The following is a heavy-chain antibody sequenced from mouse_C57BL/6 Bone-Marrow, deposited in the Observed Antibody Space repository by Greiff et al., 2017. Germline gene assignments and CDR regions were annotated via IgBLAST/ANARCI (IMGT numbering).Heavy chain of an antibody. CDR1: GYTFTGYW. CDR2: ILPGSGST. V-gene: IGHV1-9*01. J-gene: IGHJ4*01. Sequence: QVQLQQSGAELMKPGASVKLSCKATGYTFTGYWIEWVKQRPGHGLEWIGEILPGSGSTNDNEKFKGKATFTADTSSNTAYMQLSSLTTEDSAIYYCAKWGYAMDYWGQGTSVTVSA. CDR3: AKWGYAMDY.